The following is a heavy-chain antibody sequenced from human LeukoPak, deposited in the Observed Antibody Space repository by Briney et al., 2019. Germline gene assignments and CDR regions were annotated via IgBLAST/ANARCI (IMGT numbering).Heavy chain of an antibody. CDR3: ARIGRSGGSCYFDG. D-gene: IGHD2-15*01. CDR2: IYHSGST. CDR1: GYSISSGYY. J-gene: IGHJ4*02. V-gene: IGHV4-38-2*01. Sequence: SETLSLTCAVSGYSISSGYYWGWIRQPPGKGLEWIGSIYHSGSTYYNPSLKSRVTISVDTSKNQFSLKLSSVTAADTAVYYCARIGRSGGSCYFDGWGQGTLVTVSS.